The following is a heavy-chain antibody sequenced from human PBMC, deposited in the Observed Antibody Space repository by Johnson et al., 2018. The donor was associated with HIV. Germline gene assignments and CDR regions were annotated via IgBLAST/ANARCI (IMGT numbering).Heavy chain of an antibody. J-gene: IGHJ3*02. D-gene: IGHD3-10*01. CDR3: AKDAGKDFRGLDAFDI. CDR1: GFTFSSYA. CDR2: ISYDGSNK. Sequence: VQLVESGGGVVQPGRSLRLSCAASGFTFSSYAMHWVRKAPGKGLEWVAVISYDGSNKFYADSVKGRFTISRDNSKNTLHLQMNSLRAEDTAVYYCAKDAGKDFRGLDAFDIWGQGTKVTVSS. V-gene: IGHV3-30*04.